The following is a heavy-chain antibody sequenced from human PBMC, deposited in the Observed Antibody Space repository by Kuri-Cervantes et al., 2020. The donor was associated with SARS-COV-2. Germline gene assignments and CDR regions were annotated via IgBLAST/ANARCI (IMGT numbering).Heavy chain of an antibody. Sequence: SETLSLTCALYGGSFSGFYWSWIRQTPGKGLEWIGEINHSGSTNYNPSLKSRVTISVDTSKNQFSLKLSSVTAADTAVYYCARDSPPPERPFYAYVLDSWGQGTLVTVSS. CDR2: INHSGST. V-gene: IGHV4-34*01. J-gene: IGHJ4*02. D-gene: IGHD2/OR15-2a*01. CDR3: ARDSPPPERPFYAYVLDS. CDR1: GGSFSGFY.